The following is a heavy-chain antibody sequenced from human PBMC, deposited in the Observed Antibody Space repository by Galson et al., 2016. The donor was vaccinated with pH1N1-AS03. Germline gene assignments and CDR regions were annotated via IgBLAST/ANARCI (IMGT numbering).Heavy chain of an antibody. J-gene: IGHJ4*01. D-gene: IGHD6-13*01. V-gene: IGHV4-39*07. CDR3: ARDHSNNGPFDI. Sequence: ETLSLTCSVSGGFIRDGGHHWGWIRQPPGKGLEWIGNIYYSGTTSYNPSLKSRLAVSVDLSKNQFSLNLTAVTATDTAIYYCARDHSNNGPFDIWGPGSLVAVSS. CDR1: GGFIRDGGHH. CDR2: IYYSGTT.